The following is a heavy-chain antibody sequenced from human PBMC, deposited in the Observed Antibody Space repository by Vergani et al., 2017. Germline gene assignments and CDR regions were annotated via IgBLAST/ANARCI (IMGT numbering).Heavy chain of an antibody. CDR1: GYSIGSGFY. V-gene: IGHV4-38-2*01. Sequence: QVRLEESGPGLVKPSETLSLTCPVSGYSIGSGFYWAWIRQSPGKGLQWLTSNHNRGKTYYNPSLKSRVSVSLDTSKNRFSLNLHSVTATDTAVYYCARSQGDYWYFDLWRAGSLVSVSS. J-gene: IGHJ2*01. CDR3: ARSQGDYWYFDL. D-gene: IGHD2-21*01. CDR2: NHNRGKT.